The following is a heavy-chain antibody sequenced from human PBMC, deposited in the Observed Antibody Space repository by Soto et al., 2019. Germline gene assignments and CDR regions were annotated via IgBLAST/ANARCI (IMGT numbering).Heavy chain of an antibody. CDR3: ARSVCLGDLSLRY. Sequence: QVQLQESGPGLVKPSQTLSLTCTVSGGSINSGGCYWIWIRQHPGKGLEWIGYISYRGSTYYNPSLKSRVIISIDTSKNQLSLKLSSVTAADMAVYYCARSVCLGDLSLRYWGQGTQVTVSS. J-gene: IGHJ4*02. CDR1: GGSINSGGCY. V-gene: IGHV4-31*03. CDR2: ISYRGST. D-gene: IGHD3-16*02.